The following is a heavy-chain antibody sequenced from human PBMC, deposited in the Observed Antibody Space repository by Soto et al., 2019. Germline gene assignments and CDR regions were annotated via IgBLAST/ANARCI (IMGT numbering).Heavy chain of an antibody. Sequence: PGGSLRLSCAAPGFTFSIYALHWVRQAPGKGLEWVAVMSPNGNNQYYADSVKGRFTISRDTSKSTLYLQMTSLRSEDTAVYYCATSDILTGYYFDYWGQGTPVTVSS. V-gene: IGHV3-30-3*01. J-gene: IGHJ4*02. CDR1: GFTFSIYA. D-gene: IGHD3-9*01. CDR2: MSPNGNNQ. CDR3: ATSDILTGYYFDY.